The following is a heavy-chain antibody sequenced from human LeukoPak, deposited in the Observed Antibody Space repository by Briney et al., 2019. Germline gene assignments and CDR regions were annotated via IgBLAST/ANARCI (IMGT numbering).Heavy chain of an antibody. CDR2: INPNSGGT. CDR3: ASARGYSGYEPIDY. Sequence: ASVKVSCKASGYTFTGYYMHWVRQAPGQGLEWMGWINPNSGGTNYAQKFQGRVTMTRDTSISTAYMELSRLRSDDTAVYYCASARGYSGYEPIDYWGQGTLVTVSS. J-gene: IGHJ4*02. D-gene: IGHD5-12*01. CDR1: GYTFTGYY. V-gene: IGHV1-2*02.